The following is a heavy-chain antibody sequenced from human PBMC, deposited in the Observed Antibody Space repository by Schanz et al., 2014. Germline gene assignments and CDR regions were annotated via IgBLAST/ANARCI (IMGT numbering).Heavy chain of an antibody. J-gene: IGHJ4*02. V-gene: IGHV3-74*01. CDR2: TSNDGSFT. Sequence: EVQLVESGGGLVQPGGSLRLSCAASGFTFSDSWMHWVRQAPGKGLVWVSRTSNDGSFTTFADSVKGRFTISRDNAKNTVYLQMNSLRGEDTAVYYCVRDTDYHFDYWGQGTLVTVSS. CDR1: GFTFSDSW. CDR3: VRDTDYHFDY. D-gene: IGHD4-17*01.